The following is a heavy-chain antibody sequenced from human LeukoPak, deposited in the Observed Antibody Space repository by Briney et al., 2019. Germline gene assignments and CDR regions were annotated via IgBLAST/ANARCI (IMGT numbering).Heavy chain of an antibody. CDR1: GDSVSRSSYY. D-gene: IGHD3-22*01. CDR3: VRYYDSTGSFDY. V-gene: IGHV4-61*01. J-gene: IGHJ4*02. CDR2: IYYIGST. Sequence: KPSETLSLTCTVSGDSVSRSSYYWTWIRQPPGKGLEWIGYIYYIGSTNYNPSLESRLTMSVDTSKNQFSLRLSSVIAADTAVYYCVRYYDSTGSFDYWGQGTLVTVSS.